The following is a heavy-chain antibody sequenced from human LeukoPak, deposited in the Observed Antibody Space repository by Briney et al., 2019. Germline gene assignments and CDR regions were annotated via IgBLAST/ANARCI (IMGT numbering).Heavy chain of an antibody. D-gene: IGHD3-22*01. CDR2: VFTSGST. V-gene: IGHV4-61*02. J-gene: IGHJ6*03. Sequence: PSQTLSLTCTVSGGSISSGSYYWSWIRQPAGKGLEWIGRVFTSGSTNYNPSLKSRVTISVDTSRNQFSLKLSSVTAADTALYYCARAGTDDYYYYYYYYYYMDVWGKGTTVTVSS. CDR3: ARAGTDDYYYYYYYYYYMDV. CDR1: GGSISSGSYY.